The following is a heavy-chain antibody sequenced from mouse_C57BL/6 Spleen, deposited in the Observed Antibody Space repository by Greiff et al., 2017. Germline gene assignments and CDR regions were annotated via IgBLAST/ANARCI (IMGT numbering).Heavy chain of an antibody. CDR3: AREVTTRWAWFAY. J-gene: IGHJ3*01. Sequence: QVQLQQSGAELVKPGASVKISCKASGYAFSSYWMNWVKQRPGKGLEWIGQIYPGDGDTNYNGKFKGKATLTADKSSSTAYMQLCSLTSEDSAVFFCAREVTTRWAWFAYWGQGTLVTVSA. CDR1: GYAFSSYW. CDR2: IYPGDGDT. D-gene: IGHD2-2*01. V-gene: IGHV1-80*01.